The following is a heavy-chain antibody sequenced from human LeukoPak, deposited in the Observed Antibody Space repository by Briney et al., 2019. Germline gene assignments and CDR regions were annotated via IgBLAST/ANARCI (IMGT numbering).Heavy chain of an antibody. V-gene: IGHV4-34*01. CDR1: GGSFSYYY. CDR2: INHSGST. D-gene: IGHD3/OR15-3a*01. Sequence: PSETLSLTCAVYGGSFSYYYWSWIRQPPGKGLEWIGEINHSGSTNYNPSLKSQVSISIDTSKNQFSLRLTSVTAADTAVYYCARQTGSGLFILPGGQGTLVTVSS. CDR3: ARQTGSGLFILP. J-gene: IGHJ4*02.